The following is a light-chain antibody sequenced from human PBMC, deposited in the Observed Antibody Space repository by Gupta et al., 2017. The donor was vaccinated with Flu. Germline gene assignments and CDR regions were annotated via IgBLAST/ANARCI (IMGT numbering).Light chain of an antibody. CDR1: SSDVGAWSF. V-gene: IGLV2-11*01. CDR2: DVD. J-gene: IGLJ2*01. Sequence: QSALTQPRSVSGSAGQSVTISCTGTSSDVGAWSFVSWYQQHPGRAPKAIIYDVDRRPLGVPDRVPGAKVGNTASLTISGLHADDEADYYCYSYACTYTCVFGVVTRLTVL. CDR3: YSYACTYTCV.